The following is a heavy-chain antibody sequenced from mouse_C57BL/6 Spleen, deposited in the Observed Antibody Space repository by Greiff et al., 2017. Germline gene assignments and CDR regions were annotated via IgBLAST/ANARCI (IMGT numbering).Heavy chain of an antibody. CDR2: SDPEDGET. D-gene: IGHD2-4*01. J-gene: IGHJ3*01. V-gene: IGHV14-2*01. CDR1: GFNIKDYY. CDR3: ARGLRRRAWFAY. Sequence: VHVKQSGAELVKPGASVKLSCTASGFNIKDYYMHWVKQRTEQGLEWIGRSDPEDGETKYAPKFQGKATITADTSSNTAYLQLSSLTSEDTAVYYCARGLRRRAWFAYWGQGTLVTVSA.